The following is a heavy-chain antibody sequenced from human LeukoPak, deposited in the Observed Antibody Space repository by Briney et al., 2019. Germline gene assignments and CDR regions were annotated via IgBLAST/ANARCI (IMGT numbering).Heavy chain of an antibody. V-gene: IGHV3-23*01. CDR3: AKERGHSKPFDY. D-gene: IGHD4-23*01. CDR1: GFILSYYG. CDR2: IIDSGDAT. Sequence: GGSLRLSCEVSGFILSYYGMNWVRQAPGKGLEWVSAIIDSGDATYYADSVKGRFTISRDNSKSTLYLQMNNLRAEDTALYYCAKERGHSKPFDYWGQGTLVTVSS. J-gene: IGHJ4*02.